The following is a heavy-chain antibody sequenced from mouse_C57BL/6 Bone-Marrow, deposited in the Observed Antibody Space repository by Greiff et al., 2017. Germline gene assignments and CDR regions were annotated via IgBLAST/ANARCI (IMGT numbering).Heavy chain of an antibody. D-gene: IGHD1-1*01. CDR2: INPSSGYT. Sequence: QVQLQQSGAELARPGASVKMSCKASGYTFTSYTMHWVKQRPGQGLEWIGYINPSSGYTKYNQKFKDKATLTADKSSSTAYMQLSSLTSEDSAVYYCARYHYYGSSPYGYFDVWGTGTTVTVSS. CDR1: GYTFTSYT. J-gene: IGHJ1*03. V-gene: IGHV1-4*01. CDR3: ARYHYYGSSPYGYFDV.